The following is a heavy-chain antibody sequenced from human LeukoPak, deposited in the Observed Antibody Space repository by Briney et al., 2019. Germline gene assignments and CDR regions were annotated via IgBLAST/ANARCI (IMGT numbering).Heavy chain of an antibody. V-gene: IGHV4-34*01. CDR3: ATMSSTTRYYYYYSGTDV. CDR2: INHSGDT. D-gene: IGHD1-1*01. Sequence: SETPSLTCAVYGGSFSDYYWNWIRQPPGKGLEWIGEINHSGDTNYNPPLKSRVTISVDTSRNQFSLNLTSVTAADTAVYYCATMSSTTRYYYYYSGTDVWGHGTTVTVSS. CDR1: GGSFSDYY. J-gene: IGHJ6*02.